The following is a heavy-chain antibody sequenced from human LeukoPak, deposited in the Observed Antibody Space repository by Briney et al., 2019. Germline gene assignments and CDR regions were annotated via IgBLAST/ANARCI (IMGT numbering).Heavy chain of an antibody. J-gene: IGHJ6*02. CDR1: GFTFSTYG. Sequence: GGSLRLSCAASGFTFSTYGMHWVRQAPGKGLEWVSYISSSGSTIYYADSVKGRFTISRDNAKNSLYLQMNSLRAEDTAVYYCARRHRVATIYYGMDVWGQGTTVTVSS. V-gene: IGHV3-48*04. CDR2: ISSSGSTI. CDR3: ARRHRVATIYYGMDV. D-gene: IGHD5-12*01.